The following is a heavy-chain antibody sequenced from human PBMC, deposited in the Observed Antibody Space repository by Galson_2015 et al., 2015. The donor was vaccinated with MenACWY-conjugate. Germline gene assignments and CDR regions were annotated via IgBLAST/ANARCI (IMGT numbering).Heavy chain of an antibody. Sequence: CAISGDSVSSNSAAWNWIRQSPSRGLEWLGRTYYRSKWYNDYAVSVKSRITINPDTSKNQFSLQLNSVTPEDTAVYYCARDRDSSGWYDLSYFDYWGQGTLVTVSS. CDR2: TYYRSKWYN. CDR1: GDSVSSNSAA. D-gene: IGHD6-19*01. CDR3: ARDRDSSGWYDLSYFDY. J-gene: IGHJ4*02. V-gene: IGHV6-1*01.